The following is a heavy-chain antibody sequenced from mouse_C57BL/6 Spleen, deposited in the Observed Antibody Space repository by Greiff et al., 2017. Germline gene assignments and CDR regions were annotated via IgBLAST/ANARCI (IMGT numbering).Heavy chain of an antibody. CDR2: INPNNGGT. CDR1: GYTFTDYY. V-gene: IGHV1-26*01. D-gene: IGHD4-1*01. CDR3: ARLGDY. Sequence: VQLQQSGPELVKPGASVKISCKASGYTFTDYYMNWVQQSHGKSLEWIGDINPNNGGTSYNQKFKGKATLTVDKSSSTAYMELRSLTSEDSAVYYCARLGDYWGQGTTLTVSS. J-gene: IGHJ2*01.